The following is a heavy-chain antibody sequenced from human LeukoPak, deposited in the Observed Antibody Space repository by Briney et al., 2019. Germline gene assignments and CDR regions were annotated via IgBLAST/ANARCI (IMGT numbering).Heavy chain of an antibody. CDR1: GFTFSSYS. CDR3: AGYSYGYLGAGAFDI. D-gene: IGHD5-18*01. J-gene: IGHJ3*02. CDR2: ISSSSSTI. Sequence: GSLRLSCAASGFTFSSYSMNWVRQAPGKGLEWVSYISSSSSTIYYADSVKGRFTISRDNAKNSLYLQMNSLRDEDTAVYYCAGYSYGYLGAGAFDIWGQGTMVTVSS. V-gene: IGHV3-48*02.